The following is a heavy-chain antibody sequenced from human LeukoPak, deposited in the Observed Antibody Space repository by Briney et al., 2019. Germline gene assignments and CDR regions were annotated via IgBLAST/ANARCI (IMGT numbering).Heavy chain of an antibody. J-gene: IGHJ4*02. V-gene: IGHV3-23*01. CDR3: ASSRGSSWDPIDY. Sequence: GGSLRLSCAASGFTFNTYVISWVRQAPGKGLEWVSGISGSGGSTYYADSVKGRFTISRDNSKSTLYLQMSSLRAEDTAVYYCASSRGSSWDPIDYWGQGTLVTVSS. D-gene: IGHD6-13*01. CDR1: GFTFNTYV. CDR2: ISGSGGST.